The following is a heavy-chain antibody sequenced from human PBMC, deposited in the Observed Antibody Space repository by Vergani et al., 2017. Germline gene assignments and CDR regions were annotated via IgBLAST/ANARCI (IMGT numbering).Heavy chain of an antibody. D-gene: IGHD1-26*01. CDR3: ARERGVFMTHHAFDI. J-gene: IGHJ3*02. CDR2: ISYDGSNK. V-gene: IGHV3-30-3*01. CDR1: GFTFSSYA. Sequence: QVQLVESGGGVVQPGRSLRLSCAASGFTFSSYAMHWVRPAPGKGLEWVAVISYDGSNKYYADSVKGRFTISRDNSKNTLYLQMNSLRAEDTAVYYCARERGVFMTHHAFDIWGQGTMVTVSS.